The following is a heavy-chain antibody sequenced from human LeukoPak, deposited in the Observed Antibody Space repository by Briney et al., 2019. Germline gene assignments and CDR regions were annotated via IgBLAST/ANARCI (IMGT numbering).Heavy chain of an antibody. D-gene: IGHD5-12*01. CDR2: IYSGGST. J-gene: IGHJ4*02. V-gene: IGHV3-66*01. CDR3: AREDGGYSDY. Sequence: PGGSLRLSCAASGFTFSSYVMHWVRQAPGKGLEWVSVIYSGGSTYYADSVKGRFTISRDNSKNTLYLQMNSLRAEDTAVYYCAREDGGYSDYWGQGTLVTVSS. CDR1: GFTFSSYV.